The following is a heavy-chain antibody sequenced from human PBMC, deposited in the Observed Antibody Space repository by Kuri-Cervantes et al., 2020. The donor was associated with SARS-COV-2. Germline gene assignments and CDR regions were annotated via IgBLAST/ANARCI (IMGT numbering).Heavy chain of an antibody. V-gene: IGHV3-13*04. Sequence: GGSLRLSCAASGFTFSSYDMHWVRQVTGKGLEWVPAIGTAGDTYYPGSVKGRFTISRENANNSLYLQMNSLRAGDTAVYYCVRSYDFYGMDVWGQGTTVTVSS. CDR3: VRSYDFYGMDV. CDR2: IGTAGDT. J-gene: IGHJ6*02. CDR1: GFTFSSYD. D-gene: IGHD3-3*01.